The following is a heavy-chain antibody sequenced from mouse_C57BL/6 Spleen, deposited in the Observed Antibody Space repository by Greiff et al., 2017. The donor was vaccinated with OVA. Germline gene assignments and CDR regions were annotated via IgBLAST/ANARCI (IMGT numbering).Heavy chain of an antibody. CDR1: GFTFSDYG. CDR2: ISSGSSTI. D-gene: IGHD2-4*01. V-gene: IGHV5-17*01. J-gene: IGHJ4*01. Sequence: EVQLVESGGGLVKPGGSLKLSCAASGFTFSDYGMHWVRQAPEKGLEWVAYISSGSSTIYYTDTVKGRFTISSDNAKNTLFLQMTSLRSEDTAMYYCARTYDYDLYYYAMDYWGQGTSVTVSS. CDR3: ARTYDYDLYYYAMDY.